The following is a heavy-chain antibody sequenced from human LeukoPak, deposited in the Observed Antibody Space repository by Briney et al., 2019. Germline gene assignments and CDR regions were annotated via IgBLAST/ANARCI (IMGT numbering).Heavy chain of an antibody. CDR1: GFTFSSNY. J-gene: IGHJ3*02. CDR3: ARGASHGSGSYYPFAFDI. Sequence: GGSLRLSCAASGFTFSSNYMSWVRQAPGNGLEWVSVIYSGGSTYYADSVKGRFTISRHNSKNTLYLQMNSLRAEDTAVYYCARGASHGSGSYYPFAFDIWGQGTMVTVSS. CDR2: IYSGGST. D-gene: IGHD3-10*01. V-gene: IGHV3-53*04.